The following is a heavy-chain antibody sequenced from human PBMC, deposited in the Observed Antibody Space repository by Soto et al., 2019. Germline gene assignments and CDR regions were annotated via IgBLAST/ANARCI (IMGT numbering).Heavy chain of an antibody. D-gene: IGHD1-1*01. Sequence: ASVKVSCKASVYTFTSYDIYWVRQATGQGLEWMGWMNPSTGNSGYAQKFQGRVTMTSDTSISTAHMELSSLRSEDTAVYYCARRAETNGWNGFGADKYYFDFWGQGTLVTVSS. CDR3: ARRAETNGWNGFGADKYYFDF. CDR1: VYTFTSYD. CDR2: MNPSTGNS. V-gene: IGHV1-8*01. J-gene: IGHJ4*02.